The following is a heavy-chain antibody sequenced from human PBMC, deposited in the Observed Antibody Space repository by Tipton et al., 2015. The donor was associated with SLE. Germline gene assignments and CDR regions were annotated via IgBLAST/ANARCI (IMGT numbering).Heavy chain of an antibody. CDR2: IYYSGST. D-gene: IGHD5-12*01. J-gene: IGHJ4*02. CDR3: VRVEGAYDQYYFDS. CDR1: GGSISRYY. Sequence: GLVKPSETLSLNCTVSGGSISRYYWSWIRQSPEKGLEWIGYIYYSGSTKYNPSLKSRVTMSVDTSKNQFSLKLTSVTAADTAVYYCVRVEGAYDQYYFDSWGQGTLVTVSS. V-gene: IGHV4-59*01.